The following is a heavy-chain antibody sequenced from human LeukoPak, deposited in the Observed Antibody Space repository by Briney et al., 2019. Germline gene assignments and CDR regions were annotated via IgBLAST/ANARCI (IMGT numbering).Heavy chain of an antibody. J-gene: IGHJ4*02. CDR3: AKDRDCSSTSCYVPFDS. CDR2: ISGSGRTT. V-gene: IGHV3-23*01. CDR1: GFTFTTYD. Sequence: GGSLRHSCAASGFTFTTYDMTWVRQAPGKGLEWVSGISGSGRTTNYADSVKGRFTISRDNSKNTLFLQMNNLRAEDTAVYYCAKDRDCSSTSCYVPFDSRGQGTLVTVSS. D-gene: IGHD2-2*01.